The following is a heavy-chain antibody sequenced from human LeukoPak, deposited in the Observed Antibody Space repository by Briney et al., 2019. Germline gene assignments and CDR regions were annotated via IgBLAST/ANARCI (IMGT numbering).Heavy chain of an antibody. J-gene: IGHJ6*03. CDR1: GFTFSSYA. V-gene: IGHV3-30*04. CDR3: ARAAPRDILTGYYLHYYYYYMDV. CDR2: ISYDGSNK. Sequence: GRSLRLSCAASGFTFSSYAMHWVRQAPGKGLEWVAVISYDGSNKYYADSVKGRFTISRDNSKNTLYLQMNSLRAEDTAVYYCARAAPRDILTGYYLHYYYYYMDVWGKGTTVTVSS. D-gene: IGHD3-9*01.